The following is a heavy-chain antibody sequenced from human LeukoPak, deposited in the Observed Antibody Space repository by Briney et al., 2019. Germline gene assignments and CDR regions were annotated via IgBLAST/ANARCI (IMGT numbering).Heavy chain of an antibody. J-gene: IGHJ4*02. CDR1: GFTFSSYG. CDR3: ARDCSKQWLPTERAFAY. CDR2: ISYDVSNK. Sequence: PVGSLRLSCAASGFTFSSYGMHWVRQAPGKGLEWGAVISYDVSNKYYADSVKGRFTISRDNSKNALYLQMNSLRAEDTAVYYCARDCSKQWLPTERAFAYWGQGTLVTVSS. V-gene: IGHV3-30*03. D-gene: IGHD6-19*01.